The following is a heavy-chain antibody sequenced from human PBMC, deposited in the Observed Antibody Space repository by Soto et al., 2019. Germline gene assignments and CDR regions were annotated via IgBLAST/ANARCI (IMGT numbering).Heavy chain of an antibody. Sequence: GGSLRLSCAASGFTFSSYSMNWVRQAPGKGLEWVSSISSSSSYIYYADSVKGRFTISRDNAKNSLYLQMNSLRAEDTAVYYCAREIGGVSYYYGMDVWGQGTMVTVSS. V-gene: IGHV3-21*01. CDR1: GFTFSSYS. D-gene: IGHD3-16*01. J-gene: IGHJ6*02. CDR2: ISSSSSYI. CDR3: AREIGGVSYYYGMDV.